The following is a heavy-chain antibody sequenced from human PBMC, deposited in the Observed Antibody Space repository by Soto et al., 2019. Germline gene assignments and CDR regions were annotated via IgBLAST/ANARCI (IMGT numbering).Heavy chain of an antibody. V-gene: IGHV1-46*01. J-gene: IGHJ6*02. CDR2: INPSGGYT. Sequence: ASVKVSCKASGYTFSSYYMNWVRQAPGQGLEWLGIINPSGGYTNYAQRFLGRVTMTSDTSTGTVHMELSSLRSDDTATYFCARYRHCSGDSCNYYYIMDLWGQGTTVTVSS. CDR3: ARYRHCSGDSCNYYYIMDL. D-gene: IGHD2-15*01. CDR1: GYTFSSYY.